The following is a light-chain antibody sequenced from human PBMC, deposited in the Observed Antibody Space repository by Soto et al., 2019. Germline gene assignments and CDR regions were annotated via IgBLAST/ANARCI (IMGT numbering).Light chain of an antibody. CDR3: QQYKGYWT. Sequence: DIQMTQSPSTLSASVGDRATITCRASQSISSWLAWYQQKPGKAPKLLIYDASSLESGVPSRFSGSGSGTEFTLTISSLQPDDFATYYCQQYKGYWTFGQGTKVDI. J-gene: IGKJ1*01. V-gene: IGKV1-5*01. CDR2: DAS. CDR1: QSISSW.